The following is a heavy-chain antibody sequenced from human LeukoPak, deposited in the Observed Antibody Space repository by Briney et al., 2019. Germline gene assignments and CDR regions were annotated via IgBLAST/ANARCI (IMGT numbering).Heavy chain of an antibody. CDR1: GFTFSSYA. Sequence: PGGALRLSCAASGFTFSSYAIHWVRQAPGKGLEGVAVISYDGSNKYYADSVKGRFAISRDNSKNTLYLQMNSLRAEDTAVYYCASRDQAAAGTDYWGQGTLVTVSS. V-gene: IGHV3-30*09. D-gene: IGHD6-13*01. CDR2: ISYDGSNK. J-gene: IGHJ4*02. CDR3: ASRDQAAAGTDY.